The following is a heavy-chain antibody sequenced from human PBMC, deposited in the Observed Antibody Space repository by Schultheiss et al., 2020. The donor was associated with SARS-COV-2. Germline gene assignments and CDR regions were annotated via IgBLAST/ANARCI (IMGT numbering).Heavy chain of an antibody. J-gene: IGHJ4*02. CDR1: GFTFSSYG. CDR3: ASTPSGDYDFDY. Sequence: GESLKISCAASGFTFSSYGMHWVRQAPGKGLEWVAVISYDGSNKYYADSVKGRFTISRDNSKNTLYLQMNSLRAEDTAVYYCASTPSGDYDFDYWGQGTLVTVSS. CDR2: ISYDGSNK. V-gene: IGHV3-30*03. D-gene: IGHD4-17*01.